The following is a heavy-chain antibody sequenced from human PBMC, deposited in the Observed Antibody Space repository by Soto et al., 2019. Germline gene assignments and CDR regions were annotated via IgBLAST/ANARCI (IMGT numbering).Heavy chain of an antibody. CDR3: ARGRGTIFGVVPYPRYYYYYYYMDV. CDR2: IYHSGST. CDR1: GGSFSGYY. V-gene: IGHV4-34*01. Sequence: SETLSLTCAVYGGSFSGYYWSWIRQPPGKGLEWIGEIYHSGSTNYNPSLKSRVTISVDTSKNQFSLKLSSVTAADTAVYYCARGRGTIFGVVPYPRYYYYYYYMDVWGKGTTVTVSS. D-gene: IGHD3-3*01. J-gene: IGHJ6*03.